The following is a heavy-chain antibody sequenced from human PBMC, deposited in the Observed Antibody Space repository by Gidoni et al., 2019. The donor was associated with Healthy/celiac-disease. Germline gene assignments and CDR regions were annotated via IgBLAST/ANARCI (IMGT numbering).Heavy chain of an antibody. V-gene: IGHV3-33*01. D-gene: IGHD6-13*01. J-gene: IGHJ4*02. Sequence: QVQLVESGGGVVQPGRSLRLSCAASGFTFSSYGMHWVRQAPGKGLEWVAVIWYDGSNKYYADSVKGRFTISRDNSKNTLYLQMNSLRAEDTAVYYCARYRFPFRIAAAGTFDYWGQGTLVTVSS. CDR3: ARYRFPFRIAAAGTFDY. CDR1: GFTFSSYG. CDR2: IWYDGSNK.